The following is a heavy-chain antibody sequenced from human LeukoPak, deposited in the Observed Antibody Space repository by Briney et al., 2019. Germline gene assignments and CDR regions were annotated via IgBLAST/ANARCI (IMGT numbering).Heavy chain of an antibody. CDR1: GFTFTSSA. CDR3: AADPSGDYVNYMDV. J-gene: IGHJ6*03. D-gene: IGHD4-17*01. V-gene: IGHV1-58*02. CDR2: TVVGSGNT. Sequence: SVKVSCKASGFTFTSSAMQWVRQARGQRLEWIGWTVVGSGNTNYAQKFQERVTITRDMSTSTAYMELSSLRSEDTAVYYCAADPSGDYVNYMDVWGKGTTVTVSS.